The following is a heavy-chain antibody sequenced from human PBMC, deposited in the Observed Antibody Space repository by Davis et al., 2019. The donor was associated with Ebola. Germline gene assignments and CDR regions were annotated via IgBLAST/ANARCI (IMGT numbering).Heavy chain of an antibody. CDR2: INPNSGGT. CDR3: AREGYYYGSGSLSYYYYGMDV. V-gene: IGHV1-2*02. J-gene: IGHJ6*02. CDR1: GYTFTGYY. Sequence: ASVKVSCKASGYTFTGYYMHWVRQAPGQGLEWMGWINPNSGGTNYAQKFQGRVTMTRDTSISTAYMELSRLRSDDTAVYYCAREGYYYGSGSLSYYYYGMDVWGQGTTVTVSS. D-gene: IGHD3-10*01.